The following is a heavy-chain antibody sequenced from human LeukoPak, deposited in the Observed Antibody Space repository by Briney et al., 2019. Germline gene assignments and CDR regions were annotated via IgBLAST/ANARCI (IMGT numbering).Heavy chain of an antibody. V-gene: IGHV1-69*13. Sequence: ASVKVSCKASGGTFSGYAISWVRQAPGQGLEWMGGIIPIFGTANYAQKFQGRVTITADESTSTAYMELSSLRSEDTAVYYCATTSRAYCSGGSCYPNYYYGMDVWGQGTTVTVSS. D-gene: IGHD2-15*01. J-gene: IGHJ6*02. CDR1: GGTFSGYA. CDR2: IIPIFGTA. CDR3: ATTSRAYCSGGSCYPNYYYGMDV.